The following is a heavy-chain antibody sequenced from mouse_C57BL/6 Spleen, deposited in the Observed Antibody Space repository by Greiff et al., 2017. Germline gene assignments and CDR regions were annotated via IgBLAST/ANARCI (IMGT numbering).Heavy chain of an antibody. CDR2: INPNNGGT. CDR1: GYTFTDYN. D-gene: IGHD1-1*01. CDR3: ASHYYGTWYFDV. Sequence: EVQLQQSGPELVKPGASVKMSCKASGYTFTDYNMHWVKQSHGKSLEWIGYINPNNGGTSYNQKFKGKATLTVNKSSSTAYMELRSLTSEDSAVYYCASHYYGTWYFDVWGTGTTVTVSS. V-gene: IGHV1-22*01. J-gene: IGHJ1*03.